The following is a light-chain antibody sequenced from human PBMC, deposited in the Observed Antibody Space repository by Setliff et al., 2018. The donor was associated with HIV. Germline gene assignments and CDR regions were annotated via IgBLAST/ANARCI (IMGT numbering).Light chain of an antibody. V-gene: IGLV2-11*01. Sequence: QSALTQPPSASGSPGQSVTISCTGSSSDVGSPLSSVSWYQQNPGEVPKLLIYEVTRRPSGISDRFSGSKSDNTASLTISGLQTEDEADYYCCSYGSGDIWIFGGGTKVTVL. CDR3: CSYGSGDIWI. CDR2: EVT. CDR1: SSDVGSPLS. J-gene: IGLJ2*01.